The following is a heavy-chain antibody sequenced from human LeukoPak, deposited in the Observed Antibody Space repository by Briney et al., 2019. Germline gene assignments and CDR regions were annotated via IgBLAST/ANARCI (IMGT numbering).Heavy chain of an antibody. CDR1: GGSISSYY. CDR3: ARGRTTWDY. CDR2: IYYSGST. J-gene: IGHJ4*02. V-gene: IGHV4-59*01. D-gene: IGHD4-17*01. Sequence: SETLSLTCTVSGGSISSYYWSWVRQPPGKGLEWVGYIYYSGSTNYNPSLKSRVTISVDTSKNQFSLKLSSVTAADTAVYYCARGRTTWDYWGQGTLVTVSS.